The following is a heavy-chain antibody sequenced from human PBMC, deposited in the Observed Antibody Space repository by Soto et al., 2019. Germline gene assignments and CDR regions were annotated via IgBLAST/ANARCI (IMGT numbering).Heavy chain of an antibody. D-gene: IGHD3-10*01. J-gene: IGHJ3*02. CDR1: GVSISSGGYS. Sequence: SETLSLTCVVSGVSISSGGYSWSWIRQPPGKGLEWIGNIYHSGSTYYKPSIKSRVTISVDRSKKQISLKLSSVTAADTAVYYCARGGDYYGSGSYSVFHIWGQGTMVTVSS. CDR2: IYHSGST. V-gene: IGHV4-30-2*01. CDR3: ARGGDYYGSGSYSVFHI.